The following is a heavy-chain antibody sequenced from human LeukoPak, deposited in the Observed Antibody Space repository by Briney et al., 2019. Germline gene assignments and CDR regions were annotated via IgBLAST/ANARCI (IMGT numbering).Heavy chain of an antibody. V-gene: IGHV1-69*01. J-gene: IGHJ6*02. D-gene: IGHD1-7*01. Sequence: GSSVNVSCTASGGTFSSYAISWVRQAPGQGLEWMGGIIPIFGTANYAQKFQGRVTITADESTSTAYMELSSLRSEDTAVYYCATGSPQYNWNYGPLMDVWGQGTTVTVSS. CDR2: IIPIFGTA. CDR1: GGTFSSYA. CDR3: ATGSPQYNWNYGPLMDV.